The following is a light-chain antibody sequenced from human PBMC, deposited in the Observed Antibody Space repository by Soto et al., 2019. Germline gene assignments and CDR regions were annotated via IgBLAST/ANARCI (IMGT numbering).Light chain of an antibody. V-gene: IGKV1-5*03. J-gene: IGKJ1*01. CDR2: KAS. CDR1: QTISSW. CDR3: QHYNSYSEA. Sequence: DIQMTQSPSTLTGSVGDRVTITCRASQTISSWLAWEQQKPGQAPNLLIYKASTFTSGVPSRFSGSGSGTEFTLTISSLQPDDFANYYCQHYNSYSEAFGQGTKVELK.